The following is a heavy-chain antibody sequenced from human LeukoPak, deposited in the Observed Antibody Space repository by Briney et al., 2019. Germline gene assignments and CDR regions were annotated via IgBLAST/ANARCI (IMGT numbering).Heavy chain of an antibody. J-gene: IGHJ4*02. CDR3: ARGGDGYNRECFDY. V-gene: IGHV4-4*07. CDR1: GGSISSYY. D-gene: IGHD5-24*01. Sequence: SETLSLTCTVSGGSISSYYWSWIRQPAGKGLEWIGRIYTSGSTNYNPSLKSRVTMSVDTSKNQFSLKLSSVTAADTAMYYCARGGDGYNRECFDYWGQGTLVTVSS. CDR2: IYTSGST.